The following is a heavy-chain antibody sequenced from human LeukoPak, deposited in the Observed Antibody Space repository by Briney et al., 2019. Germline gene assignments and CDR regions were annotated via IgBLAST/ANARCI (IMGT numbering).Heavy chain of an antibody. CDR2: INRDGSVK. CDR1: GFTFSTYW. J-gene: IGHJ5*02. CDR3: ARERNGYGET. Sequence: PGGSLRLSCAASGFTFSTYWMTWVRQAPGKGLEWVANINRDGSVKYYVDSVKGRFTISRDNAKNSLDLQMNSLRAEDTAVYYCARERNGYGETWGQGTLVTVSS. D-gene: IGHD5-12*01. V-gene: IGHV3-7*01.